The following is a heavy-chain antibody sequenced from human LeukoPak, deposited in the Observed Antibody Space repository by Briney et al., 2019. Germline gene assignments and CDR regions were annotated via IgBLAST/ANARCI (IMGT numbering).Heavy chain of an antibody. CDR3: GKDGPRVAGTSSWFDP. CDR1: GFIFSNYA. V-gene: IGHV3-23*01. D-gene: IGHD6-19*01. Sequence: GGSLRLSCAASGFIFSNYAMSWVRQAPGKGLDWVSGISSGGGSTYYADFVKGRFTISRDNSKNTLFLQMNSLRAEDTAVYYCGKDGPRVAGTSSWFDPWGQGTLVTVSS. CDR2: ISSGGGST. J-gene: IGHJ5*02.